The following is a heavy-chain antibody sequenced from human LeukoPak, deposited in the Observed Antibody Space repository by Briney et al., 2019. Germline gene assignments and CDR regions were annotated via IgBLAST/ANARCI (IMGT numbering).Heavy chain of an antibody. CDR3: ARVKPCPSSGPLDY. V-gene: IGHV4-34*01. Sequence: PSETLSLTCAVYGGSLSGYYWSWIRQPPGKGLEWIGEVNRCGCINYNPSLKSRVTISIDTSKNQFSLKLSSVPAADTAVYYCARVKPCPSSGPLDYWGQGTLVTVSS. CDR2: VNRCGCI. CDR1: GGSLSGYY. J-gene: IGHJ4*02. D-gene: IGHD3-22*01.